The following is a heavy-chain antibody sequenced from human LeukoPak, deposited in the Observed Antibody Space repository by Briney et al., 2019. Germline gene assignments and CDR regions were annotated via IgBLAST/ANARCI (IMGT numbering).Heavy chain of an antibody. CDR2: IFYSGST. J-gene: IGHJ4*02. Sequence: SETLSLTCAVSGGSMSSGGYYWGWIRQPPGKGLEWIGYIFYSGSTYYNPSLQSRVTISMDRSENQISLKLSSVTAADTAIYYCARRIVIAGLFDYWGQGTLVTVSS. D-gene: IGHD2-15*01. V-gene: IGHV4-30-2*01. CDR3: ARRIVIAGLFDY. CDR1: GGSMSSGGYY.